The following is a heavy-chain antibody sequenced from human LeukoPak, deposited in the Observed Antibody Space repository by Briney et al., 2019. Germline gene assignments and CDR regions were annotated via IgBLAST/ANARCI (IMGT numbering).Heavy chain of an antibody. Sequence: GASVKVSCKASGYTFTSNYMLWVRQAPGQGLEWMGIINPSGGSTSYAQKFQGRVTMTRDTSTSTVYMELSSLRSEDTAVYYCARAGVLVVTANAFDIWGQGTMVTVSS. V-gene: IGHV1-46*01. J-gene: IGHJ3*02. CDR3: ARAGVLVVTANAFDI. D-gene: IGHD2-21*02. CDR2: INPSGGST. CDR1: GYTFTSNY.